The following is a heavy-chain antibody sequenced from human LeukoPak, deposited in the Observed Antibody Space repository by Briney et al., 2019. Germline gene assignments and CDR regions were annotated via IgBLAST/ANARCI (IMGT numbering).Heavy chain of an antibody. CDR1: GVSISSSNSY. D-gene: IGHD3-10*01. Sequence: SETLSLTCTVSGVSISSSNSYWGWIRQPPGKGLEWIGSIYYSGNTYYHPSLKSRVTISVDTSKNQFSLKLSSVTAADTAVYYCAREMRKWRYYYGSGSYGRDYYYYYMDVWGKGTTVTISS. J-gene: IGHJ6*03. CDR2: IYYSGNT. CDR3: AREMRKWRYYYGSGSYGRDYYYYYMDV. V-gene: IGHV4-39*07.